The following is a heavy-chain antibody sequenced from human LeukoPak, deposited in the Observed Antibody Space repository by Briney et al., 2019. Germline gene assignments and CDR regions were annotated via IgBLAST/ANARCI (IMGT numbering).Heavy chain of an antibody. V-gene: IGHV4-39*01. CDR2: IYYSGST. Sequence: ASETLSLTCTVSGGSISSSSYYWGWIRQPPGKGLEWIGSIYYSGSTYYNPSLKSRVTISVDTSKNQFSLKLSSVTAADTAVYYCATMTTVTHFDYWGQGTLVTVSS. J-gene: IGHJ4*02. CDR1: GGSISSSSYY. CDR3: ATMTTVTHFDY. D-gene: IGHD4-17*01.